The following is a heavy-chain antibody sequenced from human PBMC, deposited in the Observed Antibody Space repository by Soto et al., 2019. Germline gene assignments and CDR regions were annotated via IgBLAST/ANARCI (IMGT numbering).Heavy chain of an antibody. CDR1: GFTFSSYA. V-gene: IGHV3-23*01. J-gene: IGHJ4*02. CDR3: AKERYSGSYSYYFAY. Sequence: EVQLLESGGGLGQPGGSLRLSCAASGFTFSSYAMSWVRQAPGKGLEWVSGISGSGGSTYYADSVKGRFTISRDNSKNKLYLQMNSLRAEDTAVYYCAKERYSGSYSYYFAYWGQGTLVTVSS. D-gene: IGHD1-26*01. CDR2: ISGSGGST.